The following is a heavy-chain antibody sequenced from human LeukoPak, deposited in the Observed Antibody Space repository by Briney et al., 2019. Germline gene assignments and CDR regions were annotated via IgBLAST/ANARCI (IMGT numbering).Heavy chain of an antibody. J-gene: IGHJ4*02. V-gene: IGHV1-18*01. D-gene: IGHD3-10*01. Sequence: ASVKVSCRASGYTFTSSGISWVRQVPGQGLEWVGWVSTATGTTNYALNVQDRVTMTRDTSTSTAYMELRSLRSDDTAVYYCARDPGRFGELPLFDYWGQGTLVTVSS. CDR3: ARDPGRFGELPLFDY. CDR1: GYTFTSSG. CDR2: VSTATGTT.